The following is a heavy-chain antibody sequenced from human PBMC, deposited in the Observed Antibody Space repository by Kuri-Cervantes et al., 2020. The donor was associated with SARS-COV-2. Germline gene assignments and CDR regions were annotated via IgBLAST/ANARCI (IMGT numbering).Heavy chain of an antibody. CDR2: IYYSGST. CDR1: GGSISSSSYY. CDR3: ASRYGSGLFTFDP. J-gene: IGHJ5*02. D-gene: IGHD3-10*01. V-gene: IGHV4-39*07. Sequence: SETLSLTCTVSGGSISSSSYYWGWIRQPPGKGLEWIGSIYYSGSTYYNPSLKSRVTISVDTSKNQFSLKLNSVTAADTAVYYCASRYGSGLFTFDPWGQGTLVTVSS.